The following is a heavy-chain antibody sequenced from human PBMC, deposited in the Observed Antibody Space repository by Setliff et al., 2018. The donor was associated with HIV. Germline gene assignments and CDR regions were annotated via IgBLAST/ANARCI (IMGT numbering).Heavy chain of an antibody. D-gene: IGHD3-3*01. J-gene: IGHJ5*02. V-gene: IGHV3-30*03. CDR3: ARIYDFWPQNWFDP. CDR1: GFQFTPYI. CDR2: ISNDARQT. Sequence: GGSLRLSCVASGFQFTPYILHWVRQAPGKGLEWVAVISNDARQTYYADSVRGRFTISRDSTKNALYLKFYNPRPEDTAIYYCARIYDFWPQNWFDPWGQGTLVTVSS.